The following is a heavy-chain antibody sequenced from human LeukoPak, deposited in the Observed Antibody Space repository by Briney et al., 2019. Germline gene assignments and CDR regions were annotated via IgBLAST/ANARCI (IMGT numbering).Heavy chain of an antibody. D-gene: IGHD3/OR15-3a*01. V-gene: IGHV3-7*01. CDR1: GFTFSSYA. CDR2: IKQDGSEK. CDR3: ARDADFWSAANFDY. J-gene: IGHJ4*02. Sequence: PGGSLRLSCAASGFTFSSYAMSWVRQAPGKGLEWVANIKQDGSEKYYVDSVKGRFTISRDNAKNSLYLQMNSLRAEDTAVYYCARDADFWSAANFDYWGQGTRVTVSS.